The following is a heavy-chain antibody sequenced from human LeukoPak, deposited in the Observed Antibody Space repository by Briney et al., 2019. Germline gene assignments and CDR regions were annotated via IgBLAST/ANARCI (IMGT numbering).Heavy chain of an antibody. CDR1: GFTFSSYA. J-gene: IGHJ3*02. CDR2: ISSSGSTI. Sequence: GGSLRLSCAASGFTFSSYAMNWVRQAPGKGLEWVSYISSSGSTIYYADSVKGRFTISRDNAKNSLYLQMNSLRAEDTAVYYCARGTIVVVVAASLDAFDIWGQGTMVTVSS. D-gene: IGHD2-15*01. CDR3: ARGTIVVVVAASLDAFDI. V-gene: IGHV3-48*04.